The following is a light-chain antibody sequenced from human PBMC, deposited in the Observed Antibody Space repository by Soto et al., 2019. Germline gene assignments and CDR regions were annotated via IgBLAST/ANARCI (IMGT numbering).Light chain of an antibody. CDR1: SSDVGGSNH. V-gene: IGLV2-14*01. Sequence: QAVVTQPASVSGSPGQSITISCTGTSSDVGGSNHVSWYQHSPGKAPKVMIYDVSIRPSGVPDRFSGSTSGTSASLAITGLQAEDAADYYCQSYDNSLLAYVFGGGTKLTVL. J-gene: IGLJ2*01. CDR3: QSYDNSLLAYV. CDR2: DVS.